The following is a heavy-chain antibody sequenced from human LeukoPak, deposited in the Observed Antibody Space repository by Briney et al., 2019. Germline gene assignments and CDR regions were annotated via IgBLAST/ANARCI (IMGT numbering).Heavy chain of an antibody. V-gene: IGHV2-5*02. J-gene: IGHJ4*02. D-gene: IGHD5-18*01. CDR2: IYWDDDK. CDR1: GFSLSTSEVG. Sequence: SGPTLVNPTQTLTLTCTFSGFSLSTSEVGVGWIRQPPGKALECLALIYWDDDKRYSPSLKSRLTITKDTSKNQVVLTMTNMAPVDTGTYFCAHSRHTARVENWGQGTLVTVSS. CDR3: AHSRHTARVEN.